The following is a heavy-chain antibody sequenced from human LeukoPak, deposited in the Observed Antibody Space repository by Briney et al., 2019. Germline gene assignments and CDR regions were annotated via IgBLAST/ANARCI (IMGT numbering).Heavy chain of an antibody. D-gene: IGHD1-7*01. CDR2: IISSSSYI. Sequence: GGSLRLSCAASGFTFSSYSMNRVRQTPGKGLEWVSSIISSSSYIYYADSVKGRFTISRDNAKNSLYLQMNSLRPEDTAVYYCARNWYSAFDYWGQGTLVTVSS. CDR3: ARNWYSAFDY. J-gene: IGHJ4*02. V-gene: IGHV3-21*01. CDR1: GFTFSSYS.